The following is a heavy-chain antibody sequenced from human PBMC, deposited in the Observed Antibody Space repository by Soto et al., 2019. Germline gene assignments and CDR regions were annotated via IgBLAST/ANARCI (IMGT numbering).Heavy chain of an antibody. V-gene: IGHV4-31*03. CDR2: IYYSGNT. CDR3: ARDRGGCSGTNCQDHYDYGMDV. J-gene: IGHJ6*02. Sequence: NPSETLSLTCTVSGGSISSGGYYWSWIRQHPGRGLQWIGNIYYSGNTYYNPSLKSRVTISVDTSKSQFSLKLSSVTVADTAVYYCARDRGGCSGTNCQDHYDYGMDVWGQGTTVTVSS. D-gene: IGHD2-2*01. CDR1: GGSISSGGYY.